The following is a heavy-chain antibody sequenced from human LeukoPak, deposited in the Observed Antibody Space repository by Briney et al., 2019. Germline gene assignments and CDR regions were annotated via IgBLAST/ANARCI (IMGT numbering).Heavy chain of an antibody. CDR2: IKYDGSEK. V-gene: IGHV3-7*01. J-gene: IGHJ4*02. D-gene: IGHD5-24*01. CDR1: GFTFSSYW. CDR3: ARASWERWLLFDY. Sequence: PGGSLRLSCAASGFTFSSYWMSWVRQAPGKGLEWVANIKYDGSEKYYVDSVKGRFTISRDNAKNSLYLQMNSLRAEDTAVYYCARASWERWLLFDYWGQGTPVTVSS.